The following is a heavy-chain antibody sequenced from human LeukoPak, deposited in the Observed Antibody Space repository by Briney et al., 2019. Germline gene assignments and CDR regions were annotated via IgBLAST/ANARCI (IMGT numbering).Heavy chain of an antibody. Sequence: GGSLRLSCAPSGFTFSSYGMHWVPQAPGEGLEWVAVIWYDGSKKYNADSVKGRFTISRDNSKNTLYLQMNSLRAEDTAVYYCARDPLRYFACLPIYYYYGMDVWCQGTTVTVSS. J-gene: IGHJ6*02. V-gene: IGHV3-33*01. CDR1: GFTFSSYG. CDR2: IWYDGSKK. CDR3: ARDPLRYFACLPIYYYYGMDV. D-gene: IGHD3-9*01.